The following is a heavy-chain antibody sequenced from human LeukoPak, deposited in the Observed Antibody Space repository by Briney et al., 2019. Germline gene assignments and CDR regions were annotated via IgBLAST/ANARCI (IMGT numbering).Heavy chain of an antibody. Sequence: PSETLSLTCTVSGGSINNYYWSWIRQPPGKGLEWLGYIYSSGVTNYNPSLQSRVTISIDTPKNQFSRKLSSVSAADTAVYYCARHDNVPVIRHGFDHWGQGTLVTVSS. V-gene: IGHV4-59*08. CDR1: GGSINNYY. D-gene: IGHD2-8*01. CDR3: ARHDNVPVIRHGFDH. CDR2: IYSSGVT. J-gene: IGHJ4*02.